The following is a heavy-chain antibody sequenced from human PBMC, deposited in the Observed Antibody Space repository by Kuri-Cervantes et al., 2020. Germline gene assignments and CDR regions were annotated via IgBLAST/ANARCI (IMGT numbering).Heavy chain of an antibody. Sequence: SVKVSCRASGGTFSSYAISWVRQAPGQGLEWMGGIIPIFGTANYAQKFQGRVTITADESTSTAYMGLRSLRSDDTAVYYCARETTCGGDCYLFDYWGQGTLVTVSS. CDR1: GGTFSSYA. V-gene: IGHV1-69*13. CDR2: IIPIFGTA. D-gene: IGHD2-21*01. CDR3: ARETTCGGDCYLFDY. J-gene: IGHJ4*02.